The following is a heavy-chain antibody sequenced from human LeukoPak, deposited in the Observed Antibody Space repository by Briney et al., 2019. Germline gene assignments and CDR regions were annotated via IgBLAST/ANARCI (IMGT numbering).Heavy chain of an antibody. J-gene: IGHJ4*02. CDR1: GFTFSNAW. D-gene: IGHD3-16*02. CDR2: IKSKTGGGTN. Sequence: PGGSLRLSCAASGFTFSNAWMSWVRQAPGKGLEWVGRIKSKTGGGTNDYAAPVKGRFTISRDDSKNTLYLQMNSLKTEDTAVYYCTTGSSVYDYVWGSYRYSLEFDYWGQGTLVTVTS. CDR3: TTGSSVYDYVWGSYRYSLEFDY. V-gene: IGHV3-15*01.